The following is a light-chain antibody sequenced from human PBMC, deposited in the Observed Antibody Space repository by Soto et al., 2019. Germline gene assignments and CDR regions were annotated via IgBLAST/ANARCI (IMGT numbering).Light chain of an antibody. J-gene: IGLJ1*01. V-gene: IGLV1-44*01. CDR1: SSNIGSNT. CDR3: AAWDDSLNGQGYV. Sequence: QSVLTQPPSASGTPEQRVTISCSGSSSNIGSNTVNWYQQLPGTAPKLLIYSNNQRPSGVPDRFSGSKSGTSASLAISGLQSEDEADYYCAAWDDSLNGQGYVFGTGTKLTVL. CDR2: SNN.